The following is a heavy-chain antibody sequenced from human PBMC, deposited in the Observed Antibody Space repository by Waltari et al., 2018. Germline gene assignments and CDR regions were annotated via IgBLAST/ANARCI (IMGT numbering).Heavy chain of an antibody. CDR1: GFIPGRYW. CDR2: IKYDGSEK. V-gene: IGHV3-7*01. J-gene: IGHJ3*02. D-gene: IGHD3-3*01. Sequence: EVQLVESGGGLGQPGGSLRLPCAASGFIPGRYWMIWVRQAPGKGLEWVANIKYDGSEKHYVDSVKGRFTISRDNLKDSLYLQMNSLRVEDTAVYYCVRDLVNFWLSFDALDMWGQGTMVTVSS. CDR3: VRDLVNFWLSFDALDM.